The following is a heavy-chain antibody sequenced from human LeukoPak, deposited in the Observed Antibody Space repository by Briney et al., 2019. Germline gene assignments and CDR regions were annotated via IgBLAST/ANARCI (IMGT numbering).Heavy chain of an antibody. J-gene: IGHJ5*02. CDR3: ATLKKRLLTNWFYP. CDR2: MNPNSGKT. Sequence: QXPGXXXXWMXWMNPNSGKTGYAQKFQGRVTMTRNSSRSKAYMEMRSLRYEDTAVDYCATLKKRLLTNWFYPWGQGTLVTVSS. V-gene: IGHV1-8*01. D-gene: IGHD6-19*01.